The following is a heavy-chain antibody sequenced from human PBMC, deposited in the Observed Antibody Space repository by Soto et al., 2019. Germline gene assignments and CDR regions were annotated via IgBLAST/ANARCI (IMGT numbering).Heavy chain of an antibody. Sequence: GGSLRLSCAASGFTVSSNYMSWVRQAPGKGLEWVSVIYSGGSTYYADSVKGRFTISRHNSMNTLYLQMNSLRAEDTAVYYCARDGKEDYGGGVYGMDVWGQGTTVPVAS. CDR3: ARDGKEDYGGGVYGMDV. D-gene: IGHD4-17*01. V-gene: IGHV3-53*04. J-gene: IGHJ6*02. CDR1: GFTVSSNY. CDR2: IYSGGST.